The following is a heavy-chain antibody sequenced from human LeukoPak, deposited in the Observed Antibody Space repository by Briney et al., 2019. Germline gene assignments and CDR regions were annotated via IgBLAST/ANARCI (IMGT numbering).Heavy chain of an antibody. CDR1: GFTFSSYA. D-gene: IGHD3-9*01. CDR3: AKDGPKYDILTGFDY. Sequence: GGSLRLSCAASGFTFSSYAMSWVRQAPGKGLEWVSAISGSGGSTYYADSVKGRFTISRDNSKNTLYLQINSLRAEDTAVYYCAKDGPKYDILTGFDYWGQGTLVTVSS. V-gene: IGHV3-23*01. CDR2: ISGSGGST. J-gene: IGHJ4*02.